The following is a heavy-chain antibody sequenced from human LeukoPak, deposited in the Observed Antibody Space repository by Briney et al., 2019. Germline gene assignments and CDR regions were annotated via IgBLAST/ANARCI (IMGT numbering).Heavy chain of an antibody. V-gene: IGHV3-30-3*01. Sequence: GGSLRLSCAASEFTFSNYALHWVRQAPGKGLQWVAVISYDGNTIHYADSVEGRFIISRDTSKNTLYLQMNSLRAEDTAVYYCARSGGLQKFDYWGQGTLVTVSS. J-gene: IGHJ4*02. D-gene: IGHD4-11*01. CDR3: ARSGGLQKFDY. CDR1: EFTFSNYA. CDR2: ISYDGNTI.